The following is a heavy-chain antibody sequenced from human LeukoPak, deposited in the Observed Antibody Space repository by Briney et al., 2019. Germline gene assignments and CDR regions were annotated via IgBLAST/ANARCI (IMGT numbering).Heavy chain of an antibody. J-gene: IGHJ3*02. CDR1: GFTFSSYA. Sequence: GGSLRLSCAASGFTFSSYAMSWVRQAPGKGLEWVSAISGSGGSTYYADSVKGRFTISGDNSKNTLYLQMNSLRAEDTAVYYCAKRSQQLLDAFDIWGQGTMVTVSS. V-gene: IGHV3-23*01. CDR3: AKRSQQLLDAFDI. D-gene: IGHD6-13*01. CDR2: ISGSGGST.